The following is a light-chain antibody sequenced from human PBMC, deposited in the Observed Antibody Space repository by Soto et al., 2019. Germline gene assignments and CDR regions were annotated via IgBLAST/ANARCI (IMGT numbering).Light chain of an antibody. CDR2: LIS. CDR1: QTITSGQ. CDR3: QHDGSS. V-gene: IGKV3-20*01. Sequence: EIVLTQFPGTLSLSPGEIATLSCRASQTITSGQLGWYQQKPGQAPRLLIYLISSRATGIPDRFSGSGSGTYFTLTISGLEPEDFAIYYCQHDGSSFGQGTKVEI. J-gene: IGKJ2*01.